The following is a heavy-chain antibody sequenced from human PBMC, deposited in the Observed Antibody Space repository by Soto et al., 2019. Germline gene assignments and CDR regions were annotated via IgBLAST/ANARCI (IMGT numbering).Heavy chain of an antibody. J-gene: IGHJ6*02. Sequence: QVQVVQSGAEVKKPGSSVKVSCKASGGTFSKYGISWVRQAPGQGLEWMGGIIPVFGTANYARKFQGRGTITADESTSTVYMELSSLRSEDTAVYYCARDLGYYGSGSYYGMDVWGQGTTVTVTS. CDR2: IIPVFGTA. D-gene: IGHD3-10*01. CDR1: GGTFSKYG. V-gene: IGHV1-69*01. CDR3: ARDLGYYGSGSYYGMDV.